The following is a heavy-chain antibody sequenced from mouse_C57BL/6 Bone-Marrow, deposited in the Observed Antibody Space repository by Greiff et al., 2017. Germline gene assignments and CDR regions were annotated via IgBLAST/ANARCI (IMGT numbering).Heavy chain of an antibody. J-gene: IGHJ2*01. CDR1: GFTFSSYG. D-gene: IGHD1-1*01. CDR3: ADYGFDY. Sequence: EVQLVESGGDLVKPGGSLKLSCAASGFTFSSYGMSWVRQTPDKRLEWVATISSGGSYTYYPDSVKGRFTISRDNAKNTLYLQMSSLKSEDTAMYYCADYGFDYWGQGTTLTVSS. CDR2: ISSGGSYT. V-gene: IGHV5-6*01.